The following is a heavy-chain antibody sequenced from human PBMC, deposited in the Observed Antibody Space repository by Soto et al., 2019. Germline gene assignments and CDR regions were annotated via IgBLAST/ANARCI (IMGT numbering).Heavy chain of an antibody. V-gene: IGHV3-9*01. J-gene: IGHJ4*02. D-gene: IGHD3-22*01. CDR3: AKDNADSSGYYNPFDY. Sequence: SLRLSCAAAGFTFDDYAMHWVRQATGRGLEWVSGISWNSGSIGYADSVKGRFTISRDNAKNSLYLQMNSLRAEDTALYYCAKDNADSSGYYNPFDYWGQGTLVTVSS. CDR2: ISWNSGSI. CDR1: GFTFDDYA.